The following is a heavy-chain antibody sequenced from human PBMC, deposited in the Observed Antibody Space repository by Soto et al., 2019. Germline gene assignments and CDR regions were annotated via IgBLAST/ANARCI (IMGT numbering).Heavy chain of an antibody. CDR2: INHSGSA. V-gene: IGHV4-34*01. CDR1: GGSFIDYS. CDR3: ARVSDY. Sequence: QVLLQQWGAGRLKTSETLSLTCAVYGGSFIDYSWGWIRQSPGTGLEWIGEINHSGSANYNPSLKSRVTISVDTSKNQFSLKLYSMTAADAAVYYCARVSDYWSQGTLVTVSS. J-gene: IGHJ4*02.